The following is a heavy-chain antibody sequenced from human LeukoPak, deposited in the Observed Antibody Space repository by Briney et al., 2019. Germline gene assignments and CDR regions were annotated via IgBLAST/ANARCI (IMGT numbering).Heavy chain of an antibody. CDR1: GGTFSSYA. V-gene: IGHV1-69*13. D-gene: IGHD1-26*01. Sequence: GASVKVSCKASGGTFSSYAISWVRQAPGQGLEWMGGIIPIFGTANYAQKFQGRVTITADESTSTAYMELSSLRSEDTAVYYCAKEWEYGPLAGSSDYWGQGTLVTVSS. CDR2: IIPIFGTA. J-gene: IGHJ4*02. CDR3: AKEWEYGPLAGSSDY.